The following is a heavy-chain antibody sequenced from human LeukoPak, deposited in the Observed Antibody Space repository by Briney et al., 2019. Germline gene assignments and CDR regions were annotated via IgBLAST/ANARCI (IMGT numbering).Heavy chain of an antibody. CDR1: GYSFTSYW. J-gene: IGHJ4*02. Sequence: GESLKISCKGSGYSFTSYWIGWVRQMPGKGLEWMGIIYPGDSDTRYSPSFQGQVTISADKSISTAYLQWSSLKASDTAMYYCAIRTIAAADLYYFDYWGQGTLVTVSS. CDR2: IYPGDSDT. CDR3: AIRTIAAADLYYFDY. D-gene: IGHD6-13*01. V-gene: IGHV5-51*01.